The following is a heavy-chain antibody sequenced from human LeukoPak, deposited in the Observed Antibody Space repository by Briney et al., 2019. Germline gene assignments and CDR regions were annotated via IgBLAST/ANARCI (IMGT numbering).Heavy chain of an antibody. CDR1: GFTFSSYE. CDR3: ASHSVGVLPIATFDY. D-gene: IGHD2-2*01. J-gene: IGHJ4*02. V-gene: IGHV3-48*03. CDR2: ISSSGSTI. Sequence: PGGSLRLSCAASGFTFSSYEMNWVRQAPGKGLEWVSYISSSGSTIYYADSVKGRFTISRDNAKNSLFLQMNSLKDEDTALYYCASHSVGVLPIATFDYWGQGTLVTVSS.